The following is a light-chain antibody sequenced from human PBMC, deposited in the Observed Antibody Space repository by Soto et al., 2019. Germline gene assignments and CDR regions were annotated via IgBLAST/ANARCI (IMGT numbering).Light chain of an antibody. CDR3: SSYAGSNNPVV. Sequence: QSALTQPPSASGSPGQSVTISCTGTSSDVGGYNYVSWYQQHPGKAPKLMIYEVSKRPSGVPDRFSGSKSGNTASLTVSGLQPEDEADYYCSSYAGSNNPVVFGGGPKLTVL. J-gene: IGLJ2*01. CDR1: SSDVGGYNY. CDR2: EVS. V-gene: IGLV2-8*01.